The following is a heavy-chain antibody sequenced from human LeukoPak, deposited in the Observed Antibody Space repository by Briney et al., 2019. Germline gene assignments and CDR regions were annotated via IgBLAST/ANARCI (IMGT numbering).Heavy chain of an antibody. CDR1: GFTFDDYA. J-gene: IGHJ4*02. D-gene: IGHD3-3*01. CDR3: ARGRDYDFWSGYFDY. V-gene: IGHV3-9*01. Sequence: GGSLRLSCVASGFTFDDYAMHWVRQVPGKGLEWVSGISWNSGSIGYAASVKGRFTISRDNAKNSLYLQMNSLRAEDTALYYCARGRDYDFWSGYFDYWGQGTLVTVSS. CDR2: ISWNSGSI.